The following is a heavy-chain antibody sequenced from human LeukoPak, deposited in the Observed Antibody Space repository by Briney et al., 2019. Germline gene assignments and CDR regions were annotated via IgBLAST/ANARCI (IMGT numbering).Heavy chain of an antibody. D-gene: IGHD6-19*01. V-gene: IGHV4-59*08. CDR3: ARGRQWLIPFDS. Sequence: SETLSLTCTVSGGSISSYYWSWIRQPPGKGLEWIGYIYYSGSTNYNPSLKSRVTISVDTSKNRFSLKLSSVTAADTAVYYCARGRQWLIPFDSWGQGTLVTVSS. CDR1: GGSISSYY. CDR2: IYYSGST. J-gene: IGHJ4*02.